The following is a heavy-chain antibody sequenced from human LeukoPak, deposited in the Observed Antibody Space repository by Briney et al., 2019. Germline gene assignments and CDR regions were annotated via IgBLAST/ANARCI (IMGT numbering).Heavy chain of an antibody. CDR1: GFTFSSYS. CDR3: ARTRGSHYFDY. D-gene: IGHD3-10*01. V-gene: IGHV3-21*06. J-gene: IGHJ4*02. Sequence: GGSLRLSCAASGFTFSSYSMNWVRQAPGKGLEWVSSIRSSSSFRYYADSVKGRFTISRDDATNSLYLQMNSLRAEDTAVYYCARTRGSHYFDYWGQGTLVTVSS. CDR2: IRSSSSFR.